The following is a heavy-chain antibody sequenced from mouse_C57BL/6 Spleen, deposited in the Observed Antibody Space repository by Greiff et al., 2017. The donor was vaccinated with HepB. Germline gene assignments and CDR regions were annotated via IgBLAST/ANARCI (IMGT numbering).Heavy chain of an antibody. CDR3: ARDEI. J-gene: IGHJ2*01. CDR2: ISYDGSN. V-gene: IGHV3-6*01. Sequence: EVQLVESGPGLVKPSQSLSLTCSVTGYSITSGYYWNWIRQFPGNKLEWMGYISYDGSNNYNPSLKNRISITRDTSKNQFFLKLNSVTTEDTATYYCARDEIWGQGTTLTVSS. CDR1: GYSITSGYY.